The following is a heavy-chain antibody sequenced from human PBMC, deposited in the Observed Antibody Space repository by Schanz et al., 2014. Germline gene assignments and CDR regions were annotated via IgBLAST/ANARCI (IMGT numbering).Heavy chain of an antibody. D-gene: IGHD3-3*01. CDR1: GYTVSALA. CDR3: VTEKRMESGTWAKAFDI. J-gene: IGHJ3*02. Sequence: QVQLLQSGSEVKKPGASVKVSCEISGYTVSALAMHWVRQAPGKGLEWLGGFDVEDGETIYAQKFQGRVTMTRDTSTSTVYMELSSLRSEDTAVYYCVTEKRMESGTWAKAFDIWGQGTWVTVSS. CDR2: FDVEDGET. V-gene: IGHV1-24*01.